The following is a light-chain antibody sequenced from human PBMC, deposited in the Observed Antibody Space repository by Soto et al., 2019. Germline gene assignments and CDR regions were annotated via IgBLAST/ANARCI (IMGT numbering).Light chain of an antibody. CDR3: QQYDNWPPWT. Sequence: EIVMTQSPATLSVSPGERATLSCRASQSVNSNLAWYQQKPGQAPRLLIYGVSTRATDIPARFSGSGSGTEFTLTISSLQSEDFAVYYCQQYDNWPPWTFGQGTRVEIK. J-gene: IGKJ1*01. V-gene: IGKV3-15*01. CDR1: QSVNSN. CDR2: GVS.